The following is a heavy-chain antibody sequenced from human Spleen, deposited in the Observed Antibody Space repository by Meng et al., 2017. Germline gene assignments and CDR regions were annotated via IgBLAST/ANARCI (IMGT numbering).Heavy chain of an antibody. CDR1: GGTFSDYY. CDR2: INHSGST. D-gene: IGHD4-11*01. CDR3: ARGPTTMAHDFDY. J-gene: IGHJ4*02. Sequence: QVRLQQWGARLLKSSETLSLTCVVSGGTFSDYYWSWTRRPPVKGLEWIGEINHSGSTNYNPSLESRATISVYTSQNNLSLKLSSVTAADSAVYYCARGPTTMAHDFDYWGQGTLVTVSS. V-gene: IGHV4-34*01.